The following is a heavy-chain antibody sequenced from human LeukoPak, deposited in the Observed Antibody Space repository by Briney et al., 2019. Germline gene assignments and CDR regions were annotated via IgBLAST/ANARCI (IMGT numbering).Heavy chain of an antibody. CDR3: VRGTDEILPSATVWLHL. CDR2: IKSTPFGAAT. J-gene: IGHJ1*01. Sequence: PGESLTLSCRTSGFTFGNHAMTWVRQAPGKGLQWVGSIKSTPFGAATEYPASVKAIFIISRDDSKSIAYLQMNTLNTADTSVSYGVRGTDEILPSATVWLHLWGQGTLVTVSS. CDR1: GFTFGNHA. D-gene: IGHD2/OR15-2a*01. V-gene: IGHV3-49*04.